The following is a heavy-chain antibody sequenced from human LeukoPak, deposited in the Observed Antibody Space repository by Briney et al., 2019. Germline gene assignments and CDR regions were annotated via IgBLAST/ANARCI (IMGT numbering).Heavy chain of an antibody. V-gene: IGHV1-2*04. CDR2: INPHSGGT. CDR3: ARVKQWLVYDY. Sequence: ASVKVSCKASGYTFTGYYMHWVRQAPGQGLEWMGWINPHSGGTNYAQKFQGWVTMTRDTSISTAYMELSRLRSDDTAVYYCARVKQWLVYDYWGQGTLVTVSS. J-gene: IGHJ4*02. CDR1: GYTFTGYY. D-gene: IGHD6-19*01.